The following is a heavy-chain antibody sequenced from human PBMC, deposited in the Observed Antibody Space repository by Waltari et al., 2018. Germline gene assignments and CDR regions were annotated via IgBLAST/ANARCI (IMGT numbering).Heavy chain of an antibody. V-gene: IGHV4-59*01. CDR1: GGSISSYY. Sequence: QVQLQESGPGLVKPSETLSLTCTVSGGSISSYYWSWIRQPPGKGLEWIGYIYYSGTTNYNPSLKSRVTISVDTSKNQFSLKLSSVTAADTAVYYCARSTYYYDSSGYSIWGQGTLVTVSS. J-gene: IGHJ4*02. CDR3: ARSTYYYDSSGYSI. CDR2: IYYSGTT. D-gene: IGHD3-22*01.